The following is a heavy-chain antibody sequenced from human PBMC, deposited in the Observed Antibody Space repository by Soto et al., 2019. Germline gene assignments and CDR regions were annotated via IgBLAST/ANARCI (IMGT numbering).Heavy chain of an antibody. CDR1: DGSFNDYF. D-gene: IGHD6-13*01. CDR2: IRRSGST. CDR3: ARGIPSAWELLAY. V-gene: IGHV4-34*02. Sequence: QVQLQQWGAGLLKPSETLSLTCGVYDGSFNDYFWTWIRQPPGKGLEWIGEIRRSGSTYYNPSLESRVTISVDTSKSQFSLRVTSVTAADTAVYYCARGIPSAWELLAYWGQGTLVTVSS. J-gene: IGHJ4*02.